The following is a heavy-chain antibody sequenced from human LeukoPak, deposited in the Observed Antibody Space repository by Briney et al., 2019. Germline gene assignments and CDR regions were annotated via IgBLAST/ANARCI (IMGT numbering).Heavy chain of an antibody. V-gene: IGHV3-9*01. Sequence: GGSLRLSCAASGFTFDDYAMHWVRQAPGKGLEWVSGISWNSGSIGYADSVKGRFTISRDNSNNTLYLQINSLRAEDTAVYYCARGTSGTFKSFDYWGQGTLVTVSS. CDR3: ARGTSGTFKSFDY. CDR1: GFTFDDYA. CDR2: ISWNSGSI. D-gene: IGHD1-26*01. J-gene: IGHJ4*02.